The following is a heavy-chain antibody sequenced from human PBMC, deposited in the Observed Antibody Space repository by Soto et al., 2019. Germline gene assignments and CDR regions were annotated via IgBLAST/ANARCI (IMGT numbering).Heavy chain of an antibody. CDR1: GFTFSSYG. D-gene: IGHD3-16*01. V-gene: IGHV3-33*01. J-gene: IGHJ3*02. CDR3: ARGRGGHDAFDI. CDR2: IWYDGSNK. Sequence: GGSLRLSCAASGFTFSSYGMHWVRQAPGKGLEWVAVIWYDGSNKYYADSVKGRFTISRDNSENTLYLQMNSLRAEDTAVYYCARGRGGHDAFDIWGQGTMVTVSS.